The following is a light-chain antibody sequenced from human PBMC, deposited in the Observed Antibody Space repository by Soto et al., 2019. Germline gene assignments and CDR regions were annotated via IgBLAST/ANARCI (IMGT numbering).Light chain of an antibody. CDR1: TSNIGNNF. V-gene: IGLV1-51*01. CDR3: GSWYDNLSVII. CDR2: DND. J-gene: IGLJ2*01. Sequence: QSVLTQPPSVSAAPGQKVTISCSGSTSNIGNNFVSWYQHLPATAPKLLIYDNDKRPSGIPDRLSGSKSGTSAALAITGLQTGDEADYYCGSWYDNLSVIILGGGTKLTVL.